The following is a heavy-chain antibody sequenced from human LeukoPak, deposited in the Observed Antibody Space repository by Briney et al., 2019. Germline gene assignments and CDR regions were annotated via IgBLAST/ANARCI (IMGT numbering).Heavy chain of an antibody. CDR2: IYHSGST. CDR1: GGSISSGGYS. D-gene: IGHD6-19*01. J-gene: IGHJ4*02. Sequence: PSQTLSLTCAVSGGSISSGGYSWSWIRQPPGTGLEWIGYIYHSGSTYYNPSLKSRVTISVDRSKNQFSLKLSSVTAADTAVYYCARGWDHIAVAGTGEVDYWGQGTLVTVSS. V-gene: IGHV4-30-2*01. CDR3: ARGWDHIAVAGTGEVDY.